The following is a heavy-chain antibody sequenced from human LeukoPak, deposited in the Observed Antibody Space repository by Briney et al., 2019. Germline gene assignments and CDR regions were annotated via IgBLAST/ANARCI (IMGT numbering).Heavy chain of an antibody. D-gene: IGHD3-3*01. CDR2: IKEDGGEK. CDR3: TRGITIFGEEAGY. CDR1: GFSFSNYW. V-gene: IGHV3-7*01. J-gene: IGHJ4*02. Sequence: GGSLRLSCAASGFSFSNYWMNWVRQAPGKGLEWVANIKEDGGEKYYVDSVKGRFTISRDNAKNSLYLQMNSLRAEDTAAYYCTRGITIFGEEAGYWGQGTLVTVSS.